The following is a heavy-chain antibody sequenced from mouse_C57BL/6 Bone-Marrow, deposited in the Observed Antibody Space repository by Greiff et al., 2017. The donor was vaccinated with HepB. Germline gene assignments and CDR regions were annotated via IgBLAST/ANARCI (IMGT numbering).Heavy chain of an antibody. CDR2: IDPSDSYT. J-gene: IGHJ3*01. D-gene: IGHD1-1*01. CDR1: GYTFTSYW. Sequence: QVQLQQSGAELVMPGASVKLSCKASGYTFTSYWMHWVKQRPGQGLEWIGEIDPSDSYTNYNQKFKGKSTLTVDKSSSTAYMQLSSLTSEDSAVYYCALITTVVAPFAYWGQGTLVTVSA. CDR3: ALITTVVAPFAY. V-gene: IGHV1-69*01.